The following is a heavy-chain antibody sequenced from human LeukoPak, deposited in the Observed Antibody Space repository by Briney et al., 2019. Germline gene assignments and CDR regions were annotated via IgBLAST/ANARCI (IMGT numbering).Heavy chain of an antibody. CDR2: IYYSGST. V-gene: IGHV4-59*01. D-gene: IGHD3-16*02. Sequence: NPSETLSLTCTVSGGSISSYYWSWIRQPPGKGLEWIGYIYYSGSTNYNPSLKCRVTISVDTSKNQFSLKPSSVTAADTAVYYCARAGPLRLGELSLSGFDYWGQGTLVTVSS. CDR1: GGSISSYY. CDR3: ARAGPLRLGELSLSGFDY. J-gene: IGHJ4*02.